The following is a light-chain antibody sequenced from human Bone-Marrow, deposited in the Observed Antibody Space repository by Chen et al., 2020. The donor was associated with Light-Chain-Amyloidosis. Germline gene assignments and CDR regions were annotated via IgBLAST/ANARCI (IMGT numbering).Light chain of an antibody. Sequence: QSVLTQPPSASGTPGQRASISCSGRNSNTGGNPVNWYQQFPGTAPKLLLYRDAQRPSGVPHRFSASKSGTAASLAISGLQSDDEADYYCAAWDDSLNSYVFGAGTQVTVL. CDR1: NSNTGGNP. CDR2: RDA. V-gene: IGLV1-44*01. CDR3: AAWDDSLNSYV. J-gene: IGLJ1*01.